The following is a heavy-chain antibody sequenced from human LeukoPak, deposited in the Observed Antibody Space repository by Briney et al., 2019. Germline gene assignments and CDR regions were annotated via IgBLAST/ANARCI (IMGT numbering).Heavy chain of an antibody. CDR1: GFTFSSYA. CDR3: AKSGLAAAGSDYFDY. Sequence: GGSLRLSCAASGFTFSSYAMSWVRQAPGKGLEWVSAISGSGGSTYYADSVKGRFTISRDNSKNTPYLQMNSLRAEDTAVYYCAKSGLAAAGSDYFDYWGQGTLVTVSS. J-gene: IGHJ4*02. D-gene: IGHD6-13*01. CDR2: ISGSGGST. V-gene: IGHV3-23*01.